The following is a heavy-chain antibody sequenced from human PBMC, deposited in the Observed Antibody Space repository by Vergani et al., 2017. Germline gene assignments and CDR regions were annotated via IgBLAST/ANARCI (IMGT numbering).Heavy chain of an antibody. CDR1: GFTFSTYA. D-gene: IGHD6-19*01. CDR2: ISGSGGST. J-gene: IGHJ6*03. V-gene: IGHV3-23*01. CDR3: AKDHLSVAGPYYMDV. Sequence: EVPLLESGGSLKQPGGSVRLSCAASGFTFSTYAMHWVRQAPGKGLEWVSAISGSGGSTYYADSVKGRFTISRDNSKNTLYLQMNSLRAEDTAVYYCAKDHLSVAGPYYMDVWGKGTTVTVSS.